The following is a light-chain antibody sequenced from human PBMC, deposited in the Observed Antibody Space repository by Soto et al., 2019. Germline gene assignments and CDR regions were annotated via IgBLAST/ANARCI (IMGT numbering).Light chain of an antibody. CDR1: SSDVGGYDY. Sequence: QSALTQPASVSGSPGQSITISCTGTSSDVGGYDYVSWYQHHPGKAPKLMIYDVSNRPSGVSNRFSGSKSGNTASLTISGLQAEDEADYYCSSYTRTSFYVFGTGTKVP. V-gene: IGLV2-14*03. J-gene: IGLJ1*01. CDR2: DVS. CDR3: SSYTRTSFYV.